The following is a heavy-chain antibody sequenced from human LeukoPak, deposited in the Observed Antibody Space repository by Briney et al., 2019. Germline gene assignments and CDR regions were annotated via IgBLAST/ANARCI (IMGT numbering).Heavy chain of an antibody. V-gene: IGHV4-4*02. Sequence: SETLSLTCAVSGGSISSSNWWSWVRQPPGKGLEWIGEIYHSGSTNYNPSLKSRVTISVDTSKNQFSLKLSSVTAADTAVYYCARDTAMAHFDYWGQGTLVTVSS. CDR2: IYHSGST. D-gene: IGHD5-18*01. CDR3: ARDTAMAHFDY. J-gene: IGHJ4*02. CDR1: GGSISSSNW.